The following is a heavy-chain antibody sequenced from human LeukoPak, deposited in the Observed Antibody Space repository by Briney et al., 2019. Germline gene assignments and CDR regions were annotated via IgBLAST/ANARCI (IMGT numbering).Heavy chain of an antibody. D-gene: IGHD2-2*03. CDR2: IDSSSTYI. V-gene: IGHV3-21*01. CDR1: GFSSSAHT. CDR3: AGGRTWITDS. J-gene: IGHJ4*02. Sequence: GGSLRLSCEASGFSSSAHTLNWFRQAPGKGLEWVSSIDSSSTYIYYAESVKGRFSISRDNAKNSLFLEMSSLRAEDTAVYYCAGGRTWITDSWGQGTLVTVSS.